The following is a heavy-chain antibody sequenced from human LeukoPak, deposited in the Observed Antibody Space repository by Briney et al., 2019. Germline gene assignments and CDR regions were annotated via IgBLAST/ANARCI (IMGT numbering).Heavy chain of an antibody. D-gene: IGHD5-18*01. Sequence: ASVKVSCKASGGTFSSYAIGWVRQAPGQGLEWMGGIIPIFGTANYAQKFQGRVTITTDESTSTAYMELSSLRSEDTAVYYCARGFGYSYGMGGYWAQGTLVTVSS. CDR3: ARGFGYSYGMGGY. CDR2: IIPIFGTA. CDR1: GGTFSSYA. V-gene: IGHV1-69*05. J-gene: IGHJ4*02.